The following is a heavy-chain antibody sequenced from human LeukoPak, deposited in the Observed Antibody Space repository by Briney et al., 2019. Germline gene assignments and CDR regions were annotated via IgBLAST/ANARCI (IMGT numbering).Heavy chain of an antibody. Sequence: PSETLSLTCTVSGGSMSSSSYYWSWIRQPPGKGLEWIGEINHSGSTNYNPSLKSRVTISVDTSKNQFSLKLTSGTAADTAVYYCVRGYYYFDYWGQGTLVTISS. J-gene: IGHJ4*02. V-gene: IGHV4-39*07. CDR2: INHSGST. CDR3: VRGYYYFDY. D-gene: IGHD1-26*01. CDR1: GGSMSSSSYY.